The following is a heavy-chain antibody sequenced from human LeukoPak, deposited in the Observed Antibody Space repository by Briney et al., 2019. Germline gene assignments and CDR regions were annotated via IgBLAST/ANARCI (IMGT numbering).Heavy chain of an antibody. J-gene: IGHJ4*02. Sequence: GASVKVSCKVSGYTLTELSMHWVRQAPGKGLEWMGGFDPEDGETIYAQKFQGRVTMTEDTSTDTAYMELSSLRSEDTAVYYCATRTVRGGSSSFDYWGQGTLVTVSS. V-gene: IGHV1-24*01. CDR1: GYTLTELS. CDR3: ATRTVRGGSSSFDY. CDR2: FDPEDGET. D-gene: IGHD3-10*01.